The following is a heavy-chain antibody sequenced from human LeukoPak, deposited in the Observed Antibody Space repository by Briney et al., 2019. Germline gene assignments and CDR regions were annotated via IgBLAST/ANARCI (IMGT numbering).Heavy chain of an antibody. CDR3: ARGHYDILTGPGG. CDR2: IYYSGST. V-gene: IGHV4-30-4*01. D-gene: IGHD3-9*01. J-gene: IGHJ4*02. CDR1: GGSISSGDYY. Sequence: SETLSLTCTVSGGSISSGDYYWSWIRQPPGKGLEWIGYIYYSGSTYYNPSLKSRVTISVDTSKNQFSLKLTSVTAADTAVYYCARGHYDILTGPGGWGQGTLVTVSS.